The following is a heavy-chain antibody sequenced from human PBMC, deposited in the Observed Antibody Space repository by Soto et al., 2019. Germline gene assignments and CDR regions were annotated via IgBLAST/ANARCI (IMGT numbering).Heavy chain of an antibody. Sequence: GGSLRLSCAASGFTFSSYGMHWVRQAPGKGLEWVAVISYDGSNKYYADSVKGRLTISRDNSKNTLYLQMNSLRAEDTAVYYCAKMSSYGDYGVYDYWGQGTLVTVSS. D-gene: IGHD4-17*01. CDR3: AKMSSYGDYGVYDY. CDR1: GFTFSSYG. CDR2: ISYDGSNK. V-gene: IGHV3-30*18. J-gene: IGHJ4*02.